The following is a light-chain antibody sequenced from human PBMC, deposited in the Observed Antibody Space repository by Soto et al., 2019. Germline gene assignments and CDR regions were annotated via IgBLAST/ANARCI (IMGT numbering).Light chain of an antibody. CDR3: QQTYRTPRT. V-gene: IGKV1-39*01. CDR2: VAS. Sequence: DIQMTQSPSSLSASVGDRVTITCRASQSIATYLNWYQQNSGNAPNLLIYVASTLQSGVPSRFSGSGSGTDFTLTISSPQPEDFATYYCQQTYRTPRTFGQGTKVEIK. CDR1: QSIATY. J-gene: IGKJ1*01.